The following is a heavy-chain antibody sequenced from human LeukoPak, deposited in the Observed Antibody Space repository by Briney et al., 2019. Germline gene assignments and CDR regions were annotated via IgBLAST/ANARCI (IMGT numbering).Heavy chain of an antibody. CDR1: GGTFSSYA. J-gene: IGHJ4*02. Sequence: SVKVSCKASGGTFSSYAISWVRQAPGQGLEWMGGIIPIFGTANYAQKFQGRVTMTRNTSISTAYMELSSLRSEDTAVYYCARDSTFDYWGQGTLVTVSS. D-gene: IGHD5/OR15-5a*01. CDR3: ARDSTFDY. V-gene: IGHV1-69*05. CDR2: IIPIFGTA.